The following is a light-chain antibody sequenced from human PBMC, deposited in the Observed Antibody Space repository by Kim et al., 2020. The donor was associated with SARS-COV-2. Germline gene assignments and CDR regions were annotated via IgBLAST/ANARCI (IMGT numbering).Light chain of an antibody. J-gene: IGKJ2*01. CDR1: QGISSY. V-gene: IGKV1-9*01. CDR3: QQLNSYPGYT. CDR2: AAS. Sequence: DIQLTQSPSFLSASVGDRVTITCRASQGISSYLAWYQQKPGKAPKLLIYAASTLQSGVPSRFSGSGSGTKFTLTISSLQPEDFATYYCQQLNSYPGYTFGQGTKLEI.